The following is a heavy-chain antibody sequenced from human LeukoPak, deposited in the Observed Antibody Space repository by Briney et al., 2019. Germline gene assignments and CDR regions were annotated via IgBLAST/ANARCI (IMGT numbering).Heavy chain of an antibody. CDR1: GGTFSSYA. J-gene: IGHJ5*02. CDR3: ARAPRIGDFWSGYYWLWLDP. CDR2: IIPIFGTA. Sequence: GASVKVSCKASGGTFSSYAISWVRQAPGQGLEWMGRIIPIFGTANYAQKFQGRVTITTDESTSTAYMELSSLRSEDTAVYYCARAPRIGDFWSGYYWLWLDPWGQGTLVTVSS. V-gene: IGHV1-69*05. D-gene: IGHD3-3*01.